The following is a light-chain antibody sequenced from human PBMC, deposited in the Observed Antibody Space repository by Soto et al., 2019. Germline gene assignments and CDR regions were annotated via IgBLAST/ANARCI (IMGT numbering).Light chain of an antibody. V-gene: IGLV2-14*01. CDR2: DVT. J-gene: IGLJ2*01. Sequence: QSALTQPASVSGSPGQSIAISCTGTSSDVGGYDYVSWYQQHPGKAPKLMISDVTSRPSGVSDRFSGSKSGNTASLTISGLQAEDEADYYCSSYTTDSTLVFGGGTKLTVL. CDR1: SSDVGGYDY. CDR3: SSYTTDSTLV.